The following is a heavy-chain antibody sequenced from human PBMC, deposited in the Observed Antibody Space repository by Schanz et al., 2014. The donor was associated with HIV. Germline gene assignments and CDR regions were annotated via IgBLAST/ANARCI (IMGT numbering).Heavy chain of an antibody. CDR2: IWYDGSNK. CDR3: ARSQKGTSCCSPLDF. D-gene: IGHD2-2*01. Sequence: QVQLVESGGGVVQPGRSLRLSCAASGFTFTSFGMHWVRQAPGKGLDWVAVIWYDGSNKYYADSVKGRFTISRDNSKNRVFLQMNSLSTEDAAVYHCARSQKGTSCCSPLDFWGQGTAVTVSS. V-gene: IGHV3-33*01. J-gene: IGHJ4*03. CDR1: GFTFTSFG.